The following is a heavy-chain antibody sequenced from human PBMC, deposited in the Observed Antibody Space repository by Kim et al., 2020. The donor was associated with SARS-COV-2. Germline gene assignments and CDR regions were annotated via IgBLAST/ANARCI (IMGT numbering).Heavy chain of an antibody. J-gene: IGHJ4*02. CDR1: GFKVSGNY. CDR2: IYSGNST. V-gene: IGHV3-53*01. CDR3: VGGPTRHYV. Sequence: GGSLRLSCAASGFKVSGNYMSWVRQAPGKGLEWISIIYSGNSTYYADSVKGRFTISRDNSKNTLDLLMSSVKVEDTAIYYCVGGPTRHYVWGRGTLVTVSS. D-gene: IGHD3-16*01.